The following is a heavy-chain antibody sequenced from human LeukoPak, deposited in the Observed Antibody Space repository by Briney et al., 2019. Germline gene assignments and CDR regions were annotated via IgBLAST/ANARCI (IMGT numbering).Heavy chain of an antibody. D-gene: IGHD3-10*01. CDR3: AKDSDYYGSGSSVDY. V-gene: IGHV3-23*01. J-gene: IGHJ4*02. CDR2: VSGSAFST. CDR1: GFTFGSYG. Sequence: SGGSLRLSCAASGFTFGSYGMSWVRQAPGKGLEWVSTVSGSAFSTYYADSVKGRFTISRDNSKDTLYLQMNSLRAEDTAVYYCAKDSDYYGSGSSVDYWGQGTLVTVSS.